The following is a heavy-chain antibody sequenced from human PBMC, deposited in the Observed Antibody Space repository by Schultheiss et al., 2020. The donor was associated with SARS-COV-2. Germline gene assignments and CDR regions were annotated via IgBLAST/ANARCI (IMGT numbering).Heavy chain of an antibody. CDR1: GGSISNYY. V-gene: IGHV4-59*08. CDR2: NSDSGSA. Sequence: SETLSLTCTVSGGSISNYYWSWVRQPPGKGLGWIGYNSDSGSANYNPSHKSRVTISVDTSKNQFSLKLRSVTAADTGVYYCARRAAADKYAFDIWGQGTMVTVSS. D-gene: IGHD6-13*01. CDR3: ARRAAADKYAFDI. J-gene: IGHJ3*02.